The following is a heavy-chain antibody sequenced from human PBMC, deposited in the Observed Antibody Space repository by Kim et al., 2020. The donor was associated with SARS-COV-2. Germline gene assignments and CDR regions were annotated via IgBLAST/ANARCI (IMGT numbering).Heavy chain of an antibody. Sequence: GGSLRLSCAASGFTFSTYDMSWVRQAPGKGLECVSAISPGSGTIFYTDSVNGRFAISRDDSRSTLYLQINSLKDDDTAVYYCASRPTCSGGRCYPLGYWG. V-gene: IGHV3-23*01. D-gene: IGHD2-15*01. CDR1: GFTFSTYD. CDR2: ISPGSGTI. CDR3: ASRPTCSGGRCYPLGY. J-gene: IGHJ4*01.